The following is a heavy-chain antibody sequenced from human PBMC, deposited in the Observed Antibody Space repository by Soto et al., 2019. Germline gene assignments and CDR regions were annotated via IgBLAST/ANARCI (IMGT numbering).Heavy chain of an antibody. CDR3: ARSGLTPGSGWYYFDY. D-gene: IGHD6-19*01. J-gene: IGHJ4*02. CDR2: IIPIFGTA. CDR1: VGTFSSYA. V-gene: IGHV1-69*13. Sequence: SVKVSCKASVGTFSSYAISWVRQAPGQGLEWMGGIIPIFGTANYAQKFQGRVTITADESTSTAYMELSSLRSEDTAVYYCARSGLTPGSGWYYFDYWGQGTLVTVSS.